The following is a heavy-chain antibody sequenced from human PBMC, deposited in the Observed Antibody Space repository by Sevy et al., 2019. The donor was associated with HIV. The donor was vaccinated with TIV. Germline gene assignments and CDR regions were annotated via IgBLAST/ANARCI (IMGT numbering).Heavy chain of an antibody. J-gene: IGHJ3*02. CDR2: IYPGDSDT. CDR3: ARMNTMVRGVINNDAFDI. Sequence: GESLKISCKGSGYSFTSYWIGWVRQMPGKGLEWMGIIYPGDSDTRYSPSFQGQVPISADKTISTAYLQWSSLKASDTAMYYCARMNTMVRGVINNDAFDIWGQGTMVTVSS. D-gene: IGHD3-10*01. CDR1: GYSFTSYW. V-gene: IGHV5-51*01.